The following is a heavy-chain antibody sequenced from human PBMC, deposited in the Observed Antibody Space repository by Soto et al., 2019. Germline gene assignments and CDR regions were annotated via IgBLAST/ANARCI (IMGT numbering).Heavy chain of an antibody. CDR1: GFTFSSYG. J-gene: IGHJ4*02. CDR3: AKVLMRWELLQVDY. V-gene: IGHV3-30*18. Sequence: SLRLSCAASGFTFSSYGMHWVRQAPGKGLEWVAVISYDGSNKYYADSVKGRFTISRDNSKNTLYLQMNSLRAEDTAVYYCAKVLMRWELLQVDYWGQGTLVTVSS. D-gene: IGHD1-26*01. CDR2: ISYDGSNK.